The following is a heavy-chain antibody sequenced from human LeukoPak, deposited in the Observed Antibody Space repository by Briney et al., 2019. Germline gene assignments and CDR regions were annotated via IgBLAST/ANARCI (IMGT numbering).Heavy chain of an antibody. Sequence: GGSLRLSCVASGFTFSSYALTWVRQAPGKGLEWVSGLSGSAGSPYYADSVKGRFTISRDNSKNTLFLQMNNLRAENTAIYYCTKVASSGSCYQSDYWGQGTLVTVSS. CDR1: GFTFSSYA. CDR2: LSGSAGSP. CDR3: TKVASSGSCYQSDY. D-gene: IGHD2-15*01. V-gene: IGHV3-23*01. J-gene: IGHJ4*02.